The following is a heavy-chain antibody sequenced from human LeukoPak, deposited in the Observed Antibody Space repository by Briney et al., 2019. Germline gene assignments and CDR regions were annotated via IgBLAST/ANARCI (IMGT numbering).Heavy chain of an antibody. CDR2: IYYSGST. CDR3: ARNLCGGDCYSADYYYMDV. D-gene: IGHD2-21*01. J-gene: IGHJ6*03. CDR1: GGSISSYY. V-gene: IGHV4-59*01. Sequence: PSETLSLTCTVSGGSISSYYWSWIRQPPGKGLEWIGNIYYSGSTNYNPSLKSRVTISVDTSKHQFSLKLSSVTAADTAVYYCARNLCGGDCYSADYYYMDVWGKGTTVTVSS.